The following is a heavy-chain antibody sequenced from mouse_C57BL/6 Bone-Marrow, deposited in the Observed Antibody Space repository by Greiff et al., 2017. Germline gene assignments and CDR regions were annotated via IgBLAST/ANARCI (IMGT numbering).Heavy chain of an antibody. J-gene: IGHJ3*01. V-gene: IGHV1-81*01. CDR1: GYTFTSYG. D-gene: IGHD2-1*01. Sequence: QVQLQQSGAELARPGASVKLSCKASGYTFTSYGISWVKQRTGQGLEWIGEIYPRSGNTYYNEKFKGKATLTADKSSSTAYMELRSLTSEDSAVYFCAREDGNYVWFAYWGQGTLVTVSA. CDR3: AREDGNYVWFAY. CDR2: IYPRSGNT.